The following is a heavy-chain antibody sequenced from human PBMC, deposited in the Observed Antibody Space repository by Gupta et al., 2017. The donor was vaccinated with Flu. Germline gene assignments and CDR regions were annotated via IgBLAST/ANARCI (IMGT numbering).Heavy chain of an antibody. V-gene: IGHV5-51*01. D-gene: IGHD5-18*01. Sequence: SPSFQGQVTISADKSISTAYLQWSSLKASDTAMYYCARGAAGAGYTYYFDYWGQGTLVTVSS. J-gene: IGHJ4*02. CDR3: ARGAAGAGYTYYFDY.